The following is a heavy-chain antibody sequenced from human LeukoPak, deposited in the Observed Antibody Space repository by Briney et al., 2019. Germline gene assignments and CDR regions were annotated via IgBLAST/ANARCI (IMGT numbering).Heavy chain of an antibody. CDR3: AKDPEAPPFWFDY. Sequence: GGSLRLSCAASGFTFSSYAMSWVRQAPGKGLEWVSAISGSGGSTYYADSVKGRFTISRDNSKNPLYLQMNSLRAEDTAVYYCAKDPEAPPFWFDYWGQGTLVTVSS. V-gene: IGHV3-23*01. J-gene: IGHJ4*02. CDR2: ISGSGGST. CDR1: GFTFSSYA. D-gene: IGHD3-3*01.